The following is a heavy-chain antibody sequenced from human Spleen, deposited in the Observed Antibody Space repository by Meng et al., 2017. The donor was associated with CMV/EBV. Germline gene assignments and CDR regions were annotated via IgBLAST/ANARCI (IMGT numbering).Heavy chain of an antibody. D-gene: IGHD6-19*01. Sequence: GGSLRLSCAASGFTFSSYSMNWVRQAPGKGLEWVSSISSSSSYIYYADSVKGRFTISRDNAKNSLYLQMNSLRAEDTAVYYCTRGGVAVAAGQDAFDIWGQGTMVTVSS. CDR1: GFTFSSYS. CDR2: ISSSSSYI. J-gene: IGHJ3*02. CDR3: TRGGVAVAAGQDAFDI. V-gene: IGHV3-21*01.